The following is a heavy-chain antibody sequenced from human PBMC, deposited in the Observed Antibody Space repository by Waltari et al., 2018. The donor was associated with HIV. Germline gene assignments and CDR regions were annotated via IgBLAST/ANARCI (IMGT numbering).Heavy chain of an antibody. Sequence: QVQLVQSGAEVKKPGSSVKVSCKASGGSFSNYAISWVRQAPGQGPEWMGGISPSFRTANDAQKFQGTVTITADKSTSTGYMELSSLRSEDTAVYYCARGPSEHMSGSYYDFYWGQGTLVTVSS. CDR3: ARGPSEHMSGSYYDFY. CDR2: ISPSFRTA. J-gene: IGHJ4*02. V-gene: IGHV1-69*06. D-gene: IGHD3-10*01. CDR1: GGSFSNYA.